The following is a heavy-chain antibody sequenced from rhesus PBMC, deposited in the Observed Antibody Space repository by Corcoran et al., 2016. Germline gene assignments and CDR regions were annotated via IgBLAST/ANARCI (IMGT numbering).Heavy chain of an antibody. Sequence: QVQLQESGPGLVKPSETLSLTCAVSGYSISSNYWSWIRQPPGKGLDWIGDIYGSSGSTYYNPSLKSRVTISTDPAKNQFSLKLSSVTAADTAVYYCARENSSGWLYYFDYWGQGVLVTVSS. CDR3: ARENSSGWLYYFDY. CDR2: IYGSSGST. J-gene: IGHJ4*01. D-gene: IGHD6-31*01. V-gene: IGHV4-147*01. CDR1: GYSISSNY.